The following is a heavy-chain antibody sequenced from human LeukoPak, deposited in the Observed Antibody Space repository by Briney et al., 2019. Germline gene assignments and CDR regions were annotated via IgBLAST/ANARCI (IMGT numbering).Heavy chain of an antibody. CDR1: GFTLGSYW. Sequence: QTGGSLRLSCAASGFTLGSYWMAWVRQAPGKELEWVATTKDDGSQKYYVDSVKGRFTISRDNAKNSLYLQMNSLEAEDTAVYYCAKYILYHGAFDIWGQGTMVTVSS. CDR3: AKYILYHGAFDI. D-gene: IGHD2-8*01. CDR2: TKDDGSQK. J-gene: IGHJ3*02. V-gene: IGHV3-7*01.